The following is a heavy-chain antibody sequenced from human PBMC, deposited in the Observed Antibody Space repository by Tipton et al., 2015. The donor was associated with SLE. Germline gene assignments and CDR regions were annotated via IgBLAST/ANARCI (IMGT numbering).Heavy chain of an antibody. CDR3: ARVSSVAIDN. D-gene: IGHD3-3*01. J-gene: IGHJ4*02. Sequence: TLSLTCTVSGGSISNFYWSWIRQSAGRGLGWIGRIYTTGSTNYNPSLKSRVTMSLDTSKKQFFLNLRSVTAADTAVYYCARVSSVAIDNWGQGTLVTVSS. CDR1: GGSISNFY. V-gene: IGHV4-4*07. CDR2: IYTTGST.